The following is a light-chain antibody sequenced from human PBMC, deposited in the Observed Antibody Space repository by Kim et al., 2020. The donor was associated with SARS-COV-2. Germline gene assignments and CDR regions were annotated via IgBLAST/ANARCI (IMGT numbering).Light chain of an antibody. V-gene: IGKV1-39*01. CDR2: AAS. J-gene: IGKJ5*01. Sequence: DIQITQSPSSLSASVGDRVIITCRTSQSISSHLNWYQQKPGKAPKLLIFAASSLQSGVPSRFSGSGSGTDFTLTITTLQPEDFATYYCQQGYSSPQITFGQRTRLEIK. CDR1: QSISSH. CDR3: QQGYSSPQIT.